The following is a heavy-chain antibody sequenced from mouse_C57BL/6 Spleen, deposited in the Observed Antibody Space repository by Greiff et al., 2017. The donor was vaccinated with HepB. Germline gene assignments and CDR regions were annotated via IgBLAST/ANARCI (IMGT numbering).Heavy chain of an antibody. D-gene: IGHD2-2*01. Sequence: EIQLQQSGTVLARPGASVKMSCKTSGYTFTSYWMHWVKQRPGQGLEWIGAIYPGNSDTSYNQKFKGKAKLTAVTSASTAYMELSSLTNEDSAVYYGTRRGDGYDAWFAYWGQGTLVTVSA. CDR3: TRRGDGYDAWFAY. CDR1: GYTFTSYW. CDR2: IYPGNSDT. J-gene: IGHJ3*01. V-gene: IGHV1-5*01.